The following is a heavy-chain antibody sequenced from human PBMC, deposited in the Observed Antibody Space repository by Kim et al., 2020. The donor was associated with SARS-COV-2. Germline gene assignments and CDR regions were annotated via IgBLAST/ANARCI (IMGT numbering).Heavy chain of an antibody. D-gene: IGHD1-26*01. Sequence: GGSLRLSCAASGFTFSSYGMHWVRQAPGKGLEWVAVISYDGSNKYYADSVKGRFTISRDNSKNTLYLQMNSLRAEDTAVYYCARGSEWELLNHDYWDQGT. CDR1: GFTFSSYG. CDR2: ISYDGSNK. J-gene: IGHJ4*02. V-gene: IGHV3-33*05. CDR3: ARGSEWELLNHDY.